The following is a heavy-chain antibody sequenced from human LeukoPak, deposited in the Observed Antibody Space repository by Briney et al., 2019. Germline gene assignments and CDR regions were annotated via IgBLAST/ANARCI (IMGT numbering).Heavy chain of an antibody. CDR2: INPTGGST. V-gene: IGHV1-46*01. D-gene: IGHD1-26*01. CDR1: GYTFTSYY. Sequence: ASVTVSCKASGYTFTSYYMHWVRQAPGQGLEWMGLINPTGGSTGYAQKFQGRVTMTRDMSTSTDYMELSSLRSEDTAIYYCARDNSVGDNAWWFDPWGQGTLVTVAS. J-gene: IGHJ5*02. CDR3: ARDNSVGDNAWWFDP.